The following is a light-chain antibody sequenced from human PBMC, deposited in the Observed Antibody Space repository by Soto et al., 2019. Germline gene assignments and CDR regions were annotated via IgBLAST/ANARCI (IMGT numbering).Light chain of an antibody. CDR1: QSISSN. CDR3: QQYGSAPST. V-gene: IGKV3-20*01. Sequence: EIVLTQSPATLSLSPGERATLSCRASQSISSNLAWYQQKPGQAPRLLMFRTSSRATGFPARFSGSGSGTDFTLTISRLEPEDFAVYYCQQYGSAPSTFGQGTKVDIK. J-gene: IGKJ1*01. CDR2: RTS.